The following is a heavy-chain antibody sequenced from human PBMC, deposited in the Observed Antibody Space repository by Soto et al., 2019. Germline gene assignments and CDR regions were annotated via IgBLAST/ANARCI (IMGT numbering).Heavy chain of an antibody. Sequence: EVQLVESGGGLVQPGRSLRLSCAASGFTFDDYAMHWVRQAPGKGLVWVSGISWNSGSIGYADSVKGRFTISRDNAKNSLYLQVNSLRAEDTALSYCAKGLYSSSWYWPAQHWGQCTLVTVSS. D-gene: IGHD6-13*01. V-gene: IGHV3-9*01. CDR1: GFTFDDYA. CDR2: ISWNSGSI. J-gene: IGHJ1*01. CDR3: AKGLYSSSWYWPAQH.